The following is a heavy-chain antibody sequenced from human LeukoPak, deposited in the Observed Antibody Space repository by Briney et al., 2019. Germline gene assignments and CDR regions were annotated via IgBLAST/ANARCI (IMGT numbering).Heavy chain of an antibody. Sequence: ASVKVSCKASGYTFTSYDINWVRQATGQGLEWMGWMNPNSGNTGYAQKFQGRVTITRNTSISTAYMELSSLRSEDTAVYYCARRALPSDLDRYNWFDPWGQGTLVTVSS. CDR2: MNPNSGNT. D-gene: IGHD3/OR15-3a*01. J-gene: IGHJ5*02. CDR1: GYTFTSYD. CDR3: ARRALPSDLDRYNWFDP. V-gene: IGHV1-8*03.